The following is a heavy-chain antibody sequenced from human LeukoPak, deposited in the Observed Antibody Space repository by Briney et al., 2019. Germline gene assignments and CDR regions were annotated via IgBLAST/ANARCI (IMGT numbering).Heavy chain of an antibody. D-gene: IGHD6-19*01. CDR2: IYYSGST. J-gene: IGHJ6*03. Sequence: SETLSLTCAVCGVSISSYYWSWIRQPPGRGLEWIGYIYYSGSTNYNPSLKSRVTISVDTPKNQFSLKLSSVTAADTAVYYCASAIQIASGWYYYYYMDVWGKGTTVTISS. CDR3: ASAIQIASGWYYYYYMDV. CDR1: GVSISSYY. V-gene: IGHV4-59*01.